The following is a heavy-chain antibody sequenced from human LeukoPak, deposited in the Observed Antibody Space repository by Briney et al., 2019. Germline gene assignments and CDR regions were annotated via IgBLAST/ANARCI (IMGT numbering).Heavy chain of an antibody. CDR1: GGSISSYY. J-gene: IGHJ4*02. D-gene: IGHD2-15*01. Sequence: SETLSPTCTVSGGSISSYYWSWMRQPPGKGLEWIGYIYYSGSTNYNPSLKSRVTISVDTSKNQFSLKLSSVTAADTAVYYCARHTSHSSRAARYYFDYWGQGTLVTVSS. V-gene: IGHV4-59*08. CDR3: ARHTSHSSRAARYYFDY. CDR2: IYYSGST.